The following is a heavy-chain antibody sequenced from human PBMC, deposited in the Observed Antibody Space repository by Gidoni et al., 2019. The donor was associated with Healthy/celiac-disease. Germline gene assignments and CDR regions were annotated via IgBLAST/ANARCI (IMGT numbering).Heavy chain of an antibody. J-gene: IGHJ3*02. V-gene: IGHV3-48*03. CDR3: ARDNGVLRYFDWLYSYAFDI. D-gene: IGHD3-9*01. Sequence: EVQLVESGGGLVQPGGSLRLSCAASGFTFSSYEMKWVRQAPGKGLEWVSYISSSCSTIYYADSVKGRFTISRDNAKNSLYLQMNSLRAEDTAVYYCARDNGVLRYFDWLYSYAFDIWGQGTMVTVSS. CDR2: ISSSCSTI. CDR1: GFTFSSYE.